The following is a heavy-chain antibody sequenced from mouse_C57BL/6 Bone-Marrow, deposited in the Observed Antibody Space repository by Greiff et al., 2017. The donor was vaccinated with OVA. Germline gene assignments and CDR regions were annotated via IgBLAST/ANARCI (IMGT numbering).Heavy chain of an antibody. D-gene: IGHD2-4*01. CDR1: GYSITSGYY. V-gene: IGHV3-6*01. Sequence: ESGPGLVKPSQSLSLTCSVTGYSITSGYYWNWIRQFPGNKLEWMGYIRYDGSTNYNPSLKNRISFTRDTSKNQFFLKLNSVTTEDTDTDYCAREDYDYESYYFDYWGQGTTLTVSA. J-gene: IGHJ2*01. CDR2: IRYDGST. CDR3: AREDYDYESYYFDY.